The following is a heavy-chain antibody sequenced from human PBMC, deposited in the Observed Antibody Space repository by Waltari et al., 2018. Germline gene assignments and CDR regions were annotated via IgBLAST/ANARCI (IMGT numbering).Heavy chain of an antibody. CDR3: ARVSSSYYDYVWGSYLGWFDP. CDR1: GGSISSFY. Sequence: QVQLQESGPGLVKPSETLSLTCTVSGGSISSFYWSWIRQPPGQGLGWIGYISYSGSTNYNPSLKSRVTISVDTSKNQFSLKLSSVTAADTAVYYCARVSSSYYDYVWGSYLGWFDPWGQGTLVTVSS. J-gene: IGHJ5*02. D-gene: IGHD3-16*02. V-gene: IGHV4-59*01. CDR2: ISYSGST.